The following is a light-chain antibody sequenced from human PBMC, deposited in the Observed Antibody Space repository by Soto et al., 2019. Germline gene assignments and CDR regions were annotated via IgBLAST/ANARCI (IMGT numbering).Light chain of an antibody. Sequence: EIVLTQSAATLSLSAGERATLSCGASQSVSSYLAWYQQKPGQAPRLLIYDASNRATGIPARFSGSGSGTDFTLTISSLETEDFAVYYCQQRSNWPRTFGQGTKVDIK. CDR3: QQRSNWPRT. V-gene: IGKV3-11*01. CDR1: QSVSSY. CDR2: DAS. J-gene: IGKJ1*01.